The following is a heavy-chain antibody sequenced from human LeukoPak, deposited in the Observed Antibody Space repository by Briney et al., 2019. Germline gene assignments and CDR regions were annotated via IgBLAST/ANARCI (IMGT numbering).Heavy chain of an antibody. CDR3: ARLGYCSGGSCYSGLVDY. Sequence: GGSLRLSCAASGFTFSSYGMSWVRQAPGKGLEWVSAISGSGGSTYYADSVKGRFTISRDNSKNTLYLQMNSLRAEDTAVYYCARLGYCSGGSCYSGLVDYWGQGTLVTVSS. CDR1: GFTFSSYG. V-gene: IGHV3-23*01. J-gene: IGHJ4*02. CDR2: ISGSGGST. D-gene: IGHD2-15*01.